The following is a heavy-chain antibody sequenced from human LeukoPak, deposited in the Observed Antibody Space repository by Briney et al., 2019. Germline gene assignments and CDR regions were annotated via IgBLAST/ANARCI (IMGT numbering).Heavy chain of an antibody. CDR2: IRVSGLNA. J-gene: IGHJ4*02. D-gene: IGHD2-2*01. CDR3: VKRTMAGVLERRTYYFDY. Sequence: QAGGSLRLSRAASGFTFSNTAMSSVRQPPGKWLEWLSIIRVSGLNAYYADSVKGRFTISRDNSKSTLFRQMNSLRTQTTVLYYCVKRTMAGVLERRTYYFDYWGQGSLVTV. CDR1: GFTFSNTA. V-gene: IGHV3-23*01.